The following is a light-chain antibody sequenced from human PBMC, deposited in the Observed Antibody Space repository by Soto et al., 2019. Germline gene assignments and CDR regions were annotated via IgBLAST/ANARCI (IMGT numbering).Light chain of an antibody. CDR3: CSYAGSYTSYV. V-gene: IGLV2-11*01. CDR1: SSDVGGYNY. CDR2: DVS. Sequence: QSVLTQPRSVSGSPGQSVTISCTGTSSDVGGYNYVSWYQQHPGKAPKLMINDVSKRPSGVPDRFSGSKSGNTASLTISGLQAEDEANYYCCSYAGSYTSYVFGTGTKVTVL. J-gene: IGLJ1*01.